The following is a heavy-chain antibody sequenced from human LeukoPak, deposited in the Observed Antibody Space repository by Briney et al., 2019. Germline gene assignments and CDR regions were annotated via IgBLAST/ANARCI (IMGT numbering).Heavy chain of an antibody. CDR3: AKDLGGFHARMATISVDY. D-gene: IGHD5-12*01. Sequence: GGSLRLSCAASGFTFSSYAMSRVRQAPGKGLEWVSAISGSGGSTYYADSVKGRFTISRDNSKNTLYLQMNSLRAEDTAVYYCAKDLGGFHARMATISVDYWGQGTLVTVSS. CDR1: GFTFSSYA. J-gene: IGHJ4*02. V-gene: IGHV3-23*01. CDR2: ISGSGGST.